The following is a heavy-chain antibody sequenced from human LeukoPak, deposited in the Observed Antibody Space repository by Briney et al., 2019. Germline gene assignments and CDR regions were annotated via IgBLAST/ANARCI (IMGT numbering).Heavy chain of an antibody. Sequence: ASVKVSCKASGYTFTGYYMHWVRQAPGQGLEWMGRINPNSGGTNYAQKFQGRVTMTRDTSISTAYMELSRLRSDDTAAYYCARDPFSDYHDSSGYYDYWGQGTLVTVSS. D-gene: IGHD3-22*01. CDR3: ARDPFSDYHDSSGYYDY. CDR2: INPNSGGT. V-gene: IGHV1-2*06. J-gene: IGHJ4*02. CDR1: GYTFTGYY.